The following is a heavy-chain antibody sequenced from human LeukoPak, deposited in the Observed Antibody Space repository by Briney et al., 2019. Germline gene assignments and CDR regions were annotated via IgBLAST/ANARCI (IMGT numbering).Heavy chain of an antibody. D-gene: IGHD2-2*01. Sequence: ASVRVSCKASGYTFTDYYMHWVRQAPGQGLEWMGIINPSGGSTSYAQKFQGRVTMTRDMSTSTVYMELSSLRSEDTAVYYCARDHCSSTSCYLYFDYWGQGTLVTVSS. CDR2: INPSGGST. CDR1: GYTFTDYY. J-gene: IGHJ4*02. CDR3: ARDHCSSTSCYLYFDY. V-gene: IGHV1-46*01.